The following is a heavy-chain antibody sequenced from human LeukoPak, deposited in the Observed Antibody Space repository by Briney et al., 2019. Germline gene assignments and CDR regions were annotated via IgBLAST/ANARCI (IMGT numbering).Heavy chain of an antibody. Sequence: GGSLRLSCAASGFTFSSYAMSWVRQAPGKGLEWVSAISGSGGSTYYADSVKGRFTVSRDNSKNTLYLQMSSLRAEDTAVYYCAKDANSGSYYGLFDYWGQGTLVTVSS. CDR1: GFTFSSYA. V-gene: IGHV3-23*01. D-gene: IGHD1-26*01. CDR3: AKDANSGSYYGLFDY. CDR2: ISGSGGST. J-gene: IGHJ4*02.